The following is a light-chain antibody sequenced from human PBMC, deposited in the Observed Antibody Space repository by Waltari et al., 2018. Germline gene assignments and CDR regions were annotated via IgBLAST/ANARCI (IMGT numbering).Light chain of an antibody. CDR3: HQFYVAPHT. J-gene: IGKJ2*01. V-gene: IGKV4-1*01. Sequence: DIVMTQSPDSLAVSLGERATIHCTSSQPVFYSANNKNYLAWYQQKPGQPPKLLIYLASTRESGVPDRFSGSGSGTDFTLTISSLQAEDVAVYYCHQFYVAPHTFGQGTRLVIK. CDR2: LAS. CDR1: QPVFYSANNKNY.